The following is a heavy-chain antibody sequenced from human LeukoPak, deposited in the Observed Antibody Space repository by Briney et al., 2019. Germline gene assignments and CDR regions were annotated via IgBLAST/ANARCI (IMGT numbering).Heavy chain of an antibody. D-gene: IGHD2-2*03. J-gene: IGHJ6*02. Sequence: GGSLRLSCAASGFTFSSYAMSWVRQAPGKGLEWVSAISGSGGSTYYADSVKGRFTISRDNSKNTLYLQMSSLRAEDTAVYYCVSGYCSSTSCRPDVWGQGTTVTVSS. CDR2: ISGSGGST. V-gene: IGHV3-23*01. CDR3: VSGYCSSTSCRPDV. CDR1: GFTFSSYA.